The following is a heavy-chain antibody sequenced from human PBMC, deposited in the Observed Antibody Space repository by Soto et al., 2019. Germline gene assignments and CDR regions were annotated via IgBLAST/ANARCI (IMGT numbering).Heavy chain of an antibody. D-gene: IGHD3-10*01. CDR3: AREGKRYYYGSGSYYSYYGMDV. CDR1: GGAFRGYY. Sequence: SETLSLTCAVYGGAFRGYYWSWIRQPPGKGLEWIGEIKHSGSTNYNPSLKSRVTIAVDTSKNQFSLKLSSVTAADTAVYYCAREGKRYYYGSGSYYSYYGMDVWGQGTTVT. V-gene: IGHV4-34*01. CDR2: IKHSGST. J-gene: IGHJ6*02.